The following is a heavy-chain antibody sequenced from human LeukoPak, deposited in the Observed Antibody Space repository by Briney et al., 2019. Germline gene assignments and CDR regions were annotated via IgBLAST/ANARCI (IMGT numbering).Heavy chain of an antibody. CDR2: IKQDGSDK. D-gene: IGHD3-10*01. Sequence: PGGSLRLSCAASGFTFTSYWMNWVRQAPGKGLEWVANIKQDGSDKYYVDSVKGRFTISRDNAKNSLYLQMTSLRAEDTALYYCARSGGGGDFFDYGGQGTLVTVSS. CDR1: GFTFTSYW. J-gene: IGHJ4*02. CDR3: ARSGGGGDFFDY. V-gene: IGHV3-7*04.